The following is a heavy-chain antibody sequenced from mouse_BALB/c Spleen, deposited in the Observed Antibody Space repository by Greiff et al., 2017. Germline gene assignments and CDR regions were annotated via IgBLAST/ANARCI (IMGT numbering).Heavy chain of an antibody. CDR2: INSNGGST. J-gene: IGHJ2*01. CDR1: GFTFSSYY. Sequence: DVQLQESGGGLVKLGGSLKLSCAASGFTFSSYYMSWVRQTPEKRLELVAAINSNGGSTYYPDTVKGRFTISRDNAKNTLYLQMSSLKSEDTALYYCARRRDYDRFFDYWGQGTTLTVSS. D-gene: IGHD2-4*01. CDR3: ARRRDYDRFFDY. V-gene: IGHV5-6-2*01.